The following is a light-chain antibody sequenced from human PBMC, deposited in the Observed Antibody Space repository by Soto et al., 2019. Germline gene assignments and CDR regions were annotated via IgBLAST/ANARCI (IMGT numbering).Light chain of an antibody. CDR1: QSVSSSY. Sequence: TPTPGRLSLSQVERATLSCRNSQSVSSSYLAWYQQKPGQAPRLLIYGASSRATGIPDRFSGSGSGTDFTLTIRRLDSYYFAVHHCQQYGSSPLITIGQGTRLEIK. V-gene: IGKV3-20*01. CDR2: GAS. CDR3: QQYGSSPLIT. J-gene: IGKJ5*01.